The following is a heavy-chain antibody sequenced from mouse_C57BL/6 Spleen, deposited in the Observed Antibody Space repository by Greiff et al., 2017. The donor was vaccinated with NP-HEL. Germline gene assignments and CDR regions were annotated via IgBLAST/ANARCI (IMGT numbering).Heavy chain of an antibody. CDR3: AKGYYGSSYVFDY. D-gene: IGHD1-1*01. V-gene: IGHV1-76*01. CDR1: GYTFTDYY. J-gene: IGHJ2*01. Sequence: VKLVESGAELVRPGASVKLSCKASGYTFTDYYINWVKQRPGQGLEWIARIYPGSGNTYYNEKFKGKATLTAEKSSSTAYMQLSSLTSEDSAVYFCAKGYYGSSYVFDYWGQGTTLTVSS. CDR2: IYPGSGNT.